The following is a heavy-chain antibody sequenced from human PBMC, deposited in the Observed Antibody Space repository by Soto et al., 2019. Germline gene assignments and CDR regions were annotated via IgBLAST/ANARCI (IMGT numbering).Heavy chain of an antibody. CDR3: ASGPRVRGVHLYY. CDR2: INPSGST. V-gene: IGHV4-34*01. J-gene: IGHJ4*02. D-gene: IGHD3-10*01. Sequence: SETLSLTCAVYGGSFSGYYWSCIRQPPWKGLEWIGGINPSGSTNYNPSLKSRVTISVDTSKNQFSLKLSSVTAADTAVYYCASGPRVRGVHLYYWAQGTMVTVSS. CDR1: GGSFSGYY.